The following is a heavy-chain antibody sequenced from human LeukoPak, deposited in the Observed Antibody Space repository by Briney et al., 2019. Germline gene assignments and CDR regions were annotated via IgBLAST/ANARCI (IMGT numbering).Heavy chain of an antibody. J-gene: IGHJ4*02. Sequence: ASVKVSCKASGYTFTNYGISWVRQAPGQGLEWMGWINPNGGATIYAQKFQGTITINRDTSVRTLYMELNRLKPDDTAIYYCVRSTGTGWYFDNWGQGTLVTVSS. CDR3: VRSTGTGWYFDN. CDR1: GYTFTNYG. D-gene: IGHD6-19*01. CDR2: INPNGGAT. V-gene: IGHV1-2*02.